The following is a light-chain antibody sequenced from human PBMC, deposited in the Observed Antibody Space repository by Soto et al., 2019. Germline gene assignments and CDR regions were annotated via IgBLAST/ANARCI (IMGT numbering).Light chain of an antibody. CDR2: EIF. J-gene: IGLJ2*01. Sequence: QSALTQPASVSGSPGQSITISCTGTSSDVGGYDYVYWYQQHPGKVPKLMIYEIFRRPSGISDRFSGSKSGNTASLTISGLQAEDEADYYCCSYTTTSTVVFGGGTKLTVL. V-gene: IGLV2-14*03. CDR3: CSYTTTSTVV. CDR1: SSDVGGYDY.